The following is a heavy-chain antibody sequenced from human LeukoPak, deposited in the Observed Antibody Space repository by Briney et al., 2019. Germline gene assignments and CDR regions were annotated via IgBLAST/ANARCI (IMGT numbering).Heavy chain of an antibody. CDR3: ARADIVATNFDY. J-gene: IGHJ4*02. CDR2: IYYSGST. CDR1: GGSISSGDYY. D-gene: IGHD5-12*01. Sequence: PSQTLSLTCTVSGGSISSGDYYWSWIRQPPGKGLEWIGYIYYSGSTYYNPSLKSRVTISVDTSKNQFSLKLSSVTAADTAVYYCARADIVATNFDYWGQGTLVTVFS. V-gene: IGHV4-30-4*01.